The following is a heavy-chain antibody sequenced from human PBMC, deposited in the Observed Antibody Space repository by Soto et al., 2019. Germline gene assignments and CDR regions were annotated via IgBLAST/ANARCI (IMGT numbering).Heavy chain of an antibody. CDR3: ASGLNVYYFDY. CDR2: INAGNGNT. V-gene: IGHV1-3*01. Sequence: QVQLVQSGAEVKKPGASVKVSCKASGYTFTNYGIHWVRQAPGQRLEWMGWINAGNGNTKYSQKFQGRVTITRDTSASTAYMELSSLRSEDTAVYYCASGLNVYYFDYWGQGTLVTVSS. CDR1: GYTFTNYG. D-gene: IGHD3-16*01. J-gene: IGHJ4*02.